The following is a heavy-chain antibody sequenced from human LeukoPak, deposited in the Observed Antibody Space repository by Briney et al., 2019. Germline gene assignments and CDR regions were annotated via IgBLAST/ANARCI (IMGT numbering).Heavy chain of an antibody. J-gene: IGHJ3*02. V-gene: IGHV3-23*01. D-gene: IGHD6-13*01. CDR2: ISGCSGWM. CDR1: GFTFSTCA. Sequence: PGGSLRLSCAASGFTFSTCAMSWVRQAPGKGLEWVSLISGCSGWMYYADSVKGRFTISRDNFKNTLYLEMNSLIAEDTAIYYCAKVLTPGIAAVNDFDIWGQGTLVTVSS. CDR3: AKVLTPGIAAVNDFDI.